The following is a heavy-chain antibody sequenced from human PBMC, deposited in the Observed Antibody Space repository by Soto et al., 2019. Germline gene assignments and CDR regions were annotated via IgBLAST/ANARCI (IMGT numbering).Heavy chain of an antibody. J-gene: IGHJ4*02. CDR2: ISYDGTNK. CDR3: VKGEYYYDGSAYYPFDY. CDR1: GFTFSSFS. Sequence: GGSLRLSCAASGFTFSSFSLHWVRQAPGKGLEWLALISYDGTNKYNADSVKGRFTISRDNSKNTAYLQMSSLRPEDTAVYYCVKGEYYYDGSAYYPFDYWGQGRMVTVSS. D-gene: IGHD3-22*01. V-gene: IGHV3-30*14.